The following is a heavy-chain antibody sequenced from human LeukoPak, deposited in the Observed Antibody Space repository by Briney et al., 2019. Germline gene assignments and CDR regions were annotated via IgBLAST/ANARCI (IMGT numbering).Heavy chain of an antibody. J-gene: IGHJ4*02. CDR1: GGSISSSNW. CDR2: IYHSGST. V-gene: IGHV4-4*02. CDR3: AREQWRAGFDY. Sequence: SETLSLTCAVSGGSISSSNWWRWVRQPPGKGLEWIGEIYHSGSTNYNPSLKSRVTISVDKSKNQFSLQLSSVTAADTAVYYCAREQWRAGFDYWGQGTLVTVSS. D-gene: IGHD6-19*01.